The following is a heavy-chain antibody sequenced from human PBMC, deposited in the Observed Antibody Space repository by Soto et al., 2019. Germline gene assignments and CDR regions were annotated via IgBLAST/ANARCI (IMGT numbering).Heavy chain of an antibody. V-gene: IGHV1-24*01. CDR1: GYTLSELS. D-gene: IGHD2-21*02. CDR3: ATGDQLSAEVTGISFSF. J-gene: IGHJ4*02. Sequence: GASVKVSCKVSGYTLSELSLHWVRQAPGKGLEWLAGFDPAKAETLSAQNFQGRVTVTKDPSPDTAYMQLSSLRYEDTAIYYCATGDQLSAEVTGISFSFWGQGTLVTVSS. CDR2: FDPAKAET.